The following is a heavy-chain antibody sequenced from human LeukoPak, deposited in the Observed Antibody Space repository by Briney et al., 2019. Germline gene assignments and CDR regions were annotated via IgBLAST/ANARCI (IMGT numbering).Heavy chain of an antibody. CDR1: GFTFSSYG. CDR3: AKDSMVRGVLYYFDY. V-gene: IGHV3-30*18. J-gene: IGHJ4*02. CDR2: ISYDGSNK. D-gene: IGHD3-10*01. Sequence: GGSLRLSCAASGFTFSSYGMHWVRQAPGKGLEWVAVISYDGSNKYYADSVKGRFTISRDNSKNTLYLQMNSLRAEDTAVYYYAKDSMVRGVLYYFDYWGQGTLVTVSS.